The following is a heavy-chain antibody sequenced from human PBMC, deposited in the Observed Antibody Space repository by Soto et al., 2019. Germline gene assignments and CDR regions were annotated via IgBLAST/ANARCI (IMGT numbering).Heavy chain of an antibody. D-gene: IGHD1-26*01. V-gene: IGHV1-18*04. CDR2: ISAYNGNT. Sequence: GASVKVSCKASGYTFTSYGISWVRQAPGQGLEWMGWISAYNGNTNYAQKLQGRVTMTTDTSTSTAYMELRSLRSDDTAVYYCARDATDWIVRATTADYWGQGTLVTVSS. CDR1: GYTFTSYG. CDR3: ARDATDWIVRATTADY. J-gene: IGHJ4*02.